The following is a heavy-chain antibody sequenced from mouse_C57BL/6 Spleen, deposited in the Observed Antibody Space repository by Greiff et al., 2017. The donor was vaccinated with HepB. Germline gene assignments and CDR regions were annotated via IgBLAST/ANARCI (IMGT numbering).Heavy chain of an antibody. Sequence: EVKLVESEGGLVQPGSSMKLSCTASGFTFSDYYMAWVRQVPEKGLEWVANINYDGSSTYYLDSLKSRFIISRDNAKNILYLQMSSLKSEDTATYYCAQIYDGYYGYWGQGTTLTVSS. CDR2: INYDGSST. J-gene: IGHJ2*01. CDR3: AQIYDGYYGY. D-gene: IGHD2-3*01. CDR1: GFTFSDYY. V-gene: IGHV5-16*01.